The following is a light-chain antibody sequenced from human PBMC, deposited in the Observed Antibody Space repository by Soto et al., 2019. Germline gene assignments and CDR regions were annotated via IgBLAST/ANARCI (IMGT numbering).Light chain of an antibody. CDR1: SSNIGNNY. J-gene: IGLJ2*01. V-gene: IGLV1-51*01. CDR2: DNN. Sequence: QSVLTQPPSVSAAPGQTVTISCSGSSSNIGNNYVSSYQQLPGTAPKLLIYDNNKRPSGIPDRFSGSKSGTSATLGITGLQAGDEVDYYCGTWDSSLSAVVFGGGTKLTVL. CDR3: GTWDSSLSAVV.